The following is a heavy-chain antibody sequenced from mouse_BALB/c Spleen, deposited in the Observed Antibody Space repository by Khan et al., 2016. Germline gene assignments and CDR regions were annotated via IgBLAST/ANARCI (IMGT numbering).Heavy chain of an antibody. Sequence: VQLKESGPSLVKPSQTLSLTCSVTGDSITSGYWNWIRKFPGNKLEYMGYISYSGSTYYNPSPKSRISITRDTSKNQYYLQLNSVTTEDTATYXCARGITTAPYAMDYWGQGTSVTVSS. V-gene: IGHV3-8*02. CDR3: ARGITTAPYAMDY. D-gene: IGHD1-2*01. CDR2: ISYSGST. CDR1: GDSITSGY. J-gene: IGHJ4*01.